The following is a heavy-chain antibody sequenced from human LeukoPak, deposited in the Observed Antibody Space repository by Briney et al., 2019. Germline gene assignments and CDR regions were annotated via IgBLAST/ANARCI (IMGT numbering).Heavy chain of an antibody. CDR3: TTSPGDPFDY. V-gene: IGHV1-2*02. J-gene: IGHJ4*02. CDR2: INPNSGDT. Sequence: ASVKVSCKASGYTFTDFHIHWVRQAPGQGLEYMGWINPNSGDTNYAQKFQGRVTMTRDTSISTAYMELSSLRFDDTAVYYCTTSPGDPFDYWGQGTLVTVSS. CDR1: GYTFTDFH. D-gene: IGHD3-16*01.